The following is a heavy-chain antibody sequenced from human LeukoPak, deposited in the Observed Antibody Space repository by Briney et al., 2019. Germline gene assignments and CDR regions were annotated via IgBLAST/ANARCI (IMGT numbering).Heavy chain of an antibody. CDR1: GGTFSSYA. V-gene: IGHV1-69*04. CDR2: IIPTFGIA. Sequence: GASVKVSCKASGGTFSSYAISWVRQAPGQGLEWMGRIIPTFGIANYAQKFQGRVTITADKSTSTAYMELSSLRSEDTAVYYCARGHIVVVPAASPGAFDIWGQGTMVTVSS. J-gene: IGHJ3*02. CDR3: ARGHIVVVPAASPGAFDI. D-gene: IGHD2-2*01.